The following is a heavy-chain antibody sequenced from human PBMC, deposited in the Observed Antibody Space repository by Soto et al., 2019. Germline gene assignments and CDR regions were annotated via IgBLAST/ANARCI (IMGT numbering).Heavy chain of an antibody. J-gene: IGHJ5*02. D-gene: IGHD2-8*01. V-gene: IGHV1-69*13. CDR2: NIPIFGTA. CDR1: GGTFSSYA. Sequence: SVKVSCKASGGTFSSYAISRVRQAPGQGLEWMGGNIPIFGTANYAQKFQGRVTITADESTSTAYMELSSLRSEDTAVYYCARRWRYCTNGVCYTDWFDPWGQGTLVTVSS. CDR3: ARRWRYCTNGVCYTDWFDP.